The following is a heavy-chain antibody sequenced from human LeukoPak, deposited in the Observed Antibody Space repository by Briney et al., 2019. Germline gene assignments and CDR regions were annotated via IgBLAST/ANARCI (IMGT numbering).Heavy chain of an antibody. CDR2: SYEGGST. CDR1: GVPVRSFY. CDR3: ARRINAGAFDI. D-gene: IGHD1-14*01. J-gene: IGHJ3*02. V-gene: IGHV4-59*02. Sequence: SETLSLTCTISGVPVRSFYWTWIRQTPGKGLEYIDYSYEGGSTNYLPSFKGRVTLFTDTSKSQFSLKLTSVTVADTGVYYCARRINAGAFDIWGQGTMVTVSS.